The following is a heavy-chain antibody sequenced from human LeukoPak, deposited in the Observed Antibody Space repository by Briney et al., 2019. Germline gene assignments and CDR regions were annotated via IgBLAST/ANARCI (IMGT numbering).Heavy chain of an antibody. CDR2: LSLSGGTI. CDR1: GFTFRSYD. J-gene: IGHJ4*02. Sequence: PGRSLRLSCAASGFTFRSYDMNWVRQAPGKGLVWVSYLSLSGGTIDYADSVKGRFTISRDNANNSLYLQGNSLRVEDTAVYYCARSLPPYSSRRPPDYWGQGTLVTVSS. V-gene: IGHV3-48*03. CDR3: ARSLPPYSSRRPPDY. D-gene: IGHD6-13*01.